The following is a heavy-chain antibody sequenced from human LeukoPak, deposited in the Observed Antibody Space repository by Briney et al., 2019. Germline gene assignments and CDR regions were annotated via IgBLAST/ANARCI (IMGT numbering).Heavy chain of an antibody. CDR2: IYPSGNT. J-gene: IGHJ4*02. CDR3: ARDVGDYGGNWRLDY. CDR1: GCSISSYY. Sequence: SETLSLTCTVSGCSISSYYWSWIRQPAGKGLEWIGRIYPSGNTNYNPSLKSRVTMSVDTSKNQFSLKLSSVTAADTAVYYCARDVGDYGGNWRLDYWGQGTLVTVSS. V-gene: IGHV4-4*07. D-gene: IGHD4-17*01.